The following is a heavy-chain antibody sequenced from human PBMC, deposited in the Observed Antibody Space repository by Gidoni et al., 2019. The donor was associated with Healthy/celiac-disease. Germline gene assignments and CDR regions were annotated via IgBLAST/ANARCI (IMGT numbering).Heavy chain of an antibody. V-gene: IGHV3-15*01. J-gene: IGHJ4*02. CDR3: TTAFPRFASPTFWGPGALTVTDG. CDR1: GFTFSNAW. D-gene: IGHD4-17*01. Sequence: EVQLVESGGGLVKPGGSLRLSCAASGFTFSNAWMSWVRQAPGKGLEWVGRIKSKTDGGTTDYAAPVKGRFTISRDDSKNTLYLQMNSLKTEDTAVYYCTTAFPRFASPTFWGPGALTVTDGWGQGTLVTVSS. CDR2: IKSKTDGGTT.